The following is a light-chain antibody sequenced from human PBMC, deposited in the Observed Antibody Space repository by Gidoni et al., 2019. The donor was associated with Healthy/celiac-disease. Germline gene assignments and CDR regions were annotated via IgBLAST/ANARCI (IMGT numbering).Light chain of an antibody. V-gene: IGLV2-14*01. CDR2: DVS. J-gene: IGLJ2*01. CDR1: SSDVGGYTY. Sequence: QSALTQPASVSGSPGQSITISCTGTSSDVGGYTYVSWYQQHPGKAPTLMIYDVSNRPSGVSNRFSGSKSGNTASLTISGLQAEDEADYYCSSYTSSSTLEVFGGGTKLTVL. CDR3: SSYTSSSTLEV.